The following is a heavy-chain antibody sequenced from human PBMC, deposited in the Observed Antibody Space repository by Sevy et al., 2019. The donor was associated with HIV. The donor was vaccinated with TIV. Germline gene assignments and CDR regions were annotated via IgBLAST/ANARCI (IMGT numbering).Heavy chain of an antibody. CDR2: INNSGGST. D-gene: IGHD6-13*01. CDR1: GFTVNTYA. CDR3: VKERVGYISSWYYFDY. J-gene: IGHJ4*02. Sequence: GGSLRLSCAVSGFTVNTYAMSWVRQAPGKGLEWVAVINNSGGSTDYADSVRGRFSVSRDNPNVYLEMNSLRGEDTAVYYCVKERVGYISSWYYFDYWGQGTLVTVSS. V-gene: IGHV3-23*01.